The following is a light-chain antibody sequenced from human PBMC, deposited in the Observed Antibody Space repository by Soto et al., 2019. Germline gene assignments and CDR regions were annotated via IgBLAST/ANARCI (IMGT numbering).Light chain of an antibody. Sequence: EIVMTQSPATLSVSPGERVTLSCRASQSIRRNLAWFQQKPGQTPRLLIYGASTRATGIPARFSGSGSGTEFTLTISSLQSEDFAVYYCQHYDHWPLSFGGGTKVEIK. V-gene: IGKV3-15*01. CDR2: GAS. CDR3: QHYDHWPLS. CDR1: QSIRRN. J-gene: IGKJ4*01.